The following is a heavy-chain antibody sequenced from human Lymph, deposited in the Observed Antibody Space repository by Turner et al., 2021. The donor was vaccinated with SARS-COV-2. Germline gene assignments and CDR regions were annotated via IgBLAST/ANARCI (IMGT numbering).Heavy chain of an antibody. CDR2: IWYDGSNK. CDR1: GFTFSSYG. D-gene: IGHD5-12*01. Sequence: QVQLVESGGGVVQPGRSLSLSCAESGFTFSSYGMHWVRQAPGKGLEWVAVIWYDGSNKYYADSVKGRFTISRDNSKNTLYLQMNSLRAEDTAVYYCARVKGYNGYDLRYYYGMDVWGQGTTVTVSS. J-gene: IGHJ6*02. CDR3: ARVKGYNGYDLRYYYGMDV. V-gene: IGHV3-33*01.